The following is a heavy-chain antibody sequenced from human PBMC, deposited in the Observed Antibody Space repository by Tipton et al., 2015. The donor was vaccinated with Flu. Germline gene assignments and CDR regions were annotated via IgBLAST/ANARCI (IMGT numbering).Heavy chain of an antibody. CDR3: AGGRRGELVALFEY. Sequence: GLVKPSQTLSLTCAISGDSVSNNNAAWNWIRQSPARGLEWLGRTYCRSRCYDDYAVSVESRLTINADTSKNQFSLQLKSVTPEDTGVYYCAGGRRGELVALFEYWGQGTLVTVSS. CDR2: TYCRSRCYD. J-gene: IGHJ4*02. CDR1: GDSVSNNNAA. D-gene: IGHD5-12*01. V-gene: IGHV6-1*01.